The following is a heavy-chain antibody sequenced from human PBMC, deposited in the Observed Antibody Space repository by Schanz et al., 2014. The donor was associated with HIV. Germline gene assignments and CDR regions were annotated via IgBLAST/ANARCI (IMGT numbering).Heavy chain of an antibody. CDR3: ARTPYYFDY. CDR2: VYSGGSS. Sequence: QVQLQQWGAGLLKPSETLSLTCAVYGGSFSGYYWTWIRQPAGRGLEWIGRVYSGGSSNYNPSLRSRVPMSVDTSKNQFSLRLNSVTAADTAVYYCARTPYYFDYWGQGTLVTVSS. CDR1: GGSFSGYY. J-gene: IGHJ4*02. V-gene: IGHV4-59*10.